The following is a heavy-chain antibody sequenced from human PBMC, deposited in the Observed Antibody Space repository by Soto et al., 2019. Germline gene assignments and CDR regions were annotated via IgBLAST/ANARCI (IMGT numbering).Heavy chain of an antibody. CDR3: ARGYYYGSGRPTPGGMDV. CDR2: ISTYTGNT. V-gene: IGHV1-18*01. D-gene: IGHD3-10*01. CDR1: GYTFTNYD. Sequence: QVHLVQSGAEVKKPGASVKVSCKASGYTFTNYDINWVRQAPGQGLEWMGWISTYTGNTNYAQKLQGRVTMTTDTSTSTAYRELRSLRSDDTAVYYCARGYYYGSGRPTPGGMDVWGQGTTVTVSS. J-gene: IGHJ6*02.